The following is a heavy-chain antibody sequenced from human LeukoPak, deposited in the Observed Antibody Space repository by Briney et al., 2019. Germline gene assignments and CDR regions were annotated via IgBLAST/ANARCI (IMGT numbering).Heavy chain of an antibody. D-gene: IGHD5-18*01. J-gene: IGHJ4*02. CDR2: ISYDGSNK. Sequence: PGGSLRLSCAASGFTFSSYAMHWVRQAPGKRLEWVAVISYDGSNKYYADSVKGRFTISRDNSKNTLYLQMNSLRAEDTAVYYCAKGGYSYGYHFDYWGQGTLVTVSS. V-gene: IGHV3-30-3*01. CDR3: AKGGYSYGYHFDY. CDR1: GFTFSSYA.